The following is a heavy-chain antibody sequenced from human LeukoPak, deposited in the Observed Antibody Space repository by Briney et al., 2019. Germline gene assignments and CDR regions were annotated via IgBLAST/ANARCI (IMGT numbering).Heavy chain of an antibody. Sequence: GGSLRLSCAASGFTFSSYAMSWVRQAPGKGLEWVSAISGTGGRTYYADSVKGRFTISRDNSKNTLYLQMNSLRAEDTAVYYCAKGTRFLEWSSFDYWGQGTLVTVSS. V-gene: IGHV3-23*01. D-gene: IGHD3-3*01. J-gene: IGHJ4*02. CDR1: GFTFSSYA. CDR2: ISGTGGRT. CDR3: AKGTRFLEWSSFDY.